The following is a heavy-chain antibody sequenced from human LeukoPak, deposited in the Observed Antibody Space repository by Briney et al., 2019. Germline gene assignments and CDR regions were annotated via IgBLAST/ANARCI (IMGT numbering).Heavy chain of an antibody. CDR1: GFTFSSYW. CDR3: ATGATEIQLWFDAFDI. J-gene: IGHJ3*02. Sequence: GGSLRLSCAASGFTFSSYWMSWVRQAPGKGLEWVANIKQDGSEKYYVDSVKGRFTISRDNAKNSLYLQMNSLRAEDTAVYYCATGATEIQLWFDAFDIRGQGTMVTVSS. V-gene: IGHV3-7*01. CDR2: IKQDGSEK. D-gene: IGHD5-18*01.